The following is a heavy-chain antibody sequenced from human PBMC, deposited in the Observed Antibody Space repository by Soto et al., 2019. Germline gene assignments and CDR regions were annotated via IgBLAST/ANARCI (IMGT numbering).Heavy chain of an antibody. CDR3: ARDLGDIVVVPAPAIGYYGMDV. V-gene: IGHV1-69*01. Sequence: QVQLVQSGAEVKKPGSSVKVSCKASGGTFSSYAISWVRQAPGQGLEWMGGIIPIFGTANYAQKFQGRVTITADESTSTAYMELSSLRSEDTAVYYCARDLGDIVVVPAPAIGYYGMDVWGQGTTVTVSS. D-gene: IGHD2-2*01. J-gene: IGHJ6*02. CDR1: GGTFSSYA. CDR2: IIPIFGTA.